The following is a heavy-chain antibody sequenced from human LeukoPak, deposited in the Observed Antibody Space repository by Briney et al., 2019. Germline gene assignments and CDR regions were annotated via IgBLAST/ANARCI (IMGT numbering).Heavy chain of an antibody. CDR2: ISGSGGCT. CDR1: AFTFTSNC. V-gene: IGHV3-23*01. CDR3: AKVSLVRYFSCTSWYVFDY. Sequence: GGCLRLSCAASAFTFTSNCMRWVRQAPGNGLEWVPAISGSGGCTYYSHSVNSRCAISRDIPKNPLYLLMISLRAEDTAVYYCAKVSLVRYFSCTSWYVFDYWGQGTLVTVSS. J-gene: IGHJ4*02. D-gene: IGHD2-2*01.